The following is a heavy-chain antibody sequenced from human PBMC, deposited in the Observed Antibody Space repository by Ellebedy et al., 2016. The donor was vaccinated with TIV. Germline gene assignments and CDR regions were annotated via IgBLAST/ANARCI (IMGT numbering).Heavy chain of an antibody. CDR3: AVRSDWDFGRY. CDR1: GFTFSSYA. CDR2: ITTSGGSK. D-gene: IGHD3-16*01. Sequence: PGGSLRLFCVASGFTFSSYAMNWVRQAQGKGLEWISAITTSGGSKYYVDSVEDRFTISRDNSKNTLYLQMNSLRSEDTAVYYCAVRSDWDFGRYWGQGTLVTVSS. J-gene: IGHJ4*02. V-gene: IGHV3-23*01.